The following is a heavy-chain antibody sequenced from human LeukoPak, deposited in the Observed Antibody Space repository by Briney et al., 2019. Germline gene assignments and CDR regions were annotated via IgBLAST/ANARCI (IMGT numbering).Heavy chain of an antibody. J-gene: IGHJ4*02. CDR1: GFPFSSYA. CDR2: ISGSGGST. CDR3: ARDLEFMATVVTSGDY. V-gene: IGHV3-23*01. Sequence: PGGSLRLSCAASGFPFSSYAMSWVRQAPGKGLEWVPTISGSGGSTYYADSVKGRFTTSRDNAKNSLYLQMNSLRAEDTAVYYCARDLEFMATVVTSGDYWGQGTLVTVSS. D-gene: IGHD4-23*01.